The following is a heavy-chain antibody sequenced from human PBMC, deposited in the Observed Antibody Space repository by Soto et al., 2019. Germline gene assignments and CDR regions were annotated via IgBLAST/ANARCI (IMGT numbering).Heavy chain of an antibody. J-gene: IGHJ5*02. V-gene: IGHV3-23*01. D-gene: IGHD2-21*02. CDR3: AKDKAYCGGGCKIAPSNWFDP. CDR2: ISGSGGST. CDR1: GFTFSSYA. Sequence: PGGSLRLSCAASGFTFSSYAMSWVRQAPGEGLEWVSAISGSGGSTYYADSVKGRFTISRDNSKNTLYLQMNSLRAEDTAVYYCAKDKAYCGGGCKIAPSNWFDPWGQGTLVTVSS.